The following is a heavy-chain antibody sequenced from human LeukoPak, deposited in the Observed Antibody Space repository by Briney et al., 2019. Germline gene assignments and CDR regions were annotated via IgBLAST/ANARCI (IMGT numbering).Heavy chain of an antibody. J-gene: IGHJ3*02. CDR2: IIPIFGTA. Sequence: SVKVSCKASGGTFSSYAISWVRQAPGQGLEWMGGIIPIFGTANYAQKFQGRVTITADKTTSTAYMELSSLRSDDTAVYYCARDSTSYYFDSSDYPPSDAFDIWGQGTMVTVSS. CDR1: GGTFSSYA. CDR3: ARDSTSYYFDSSDYPPSDAFDI. D-gene: IGHD3-22*01. V-gene: IGHV1-69*06.